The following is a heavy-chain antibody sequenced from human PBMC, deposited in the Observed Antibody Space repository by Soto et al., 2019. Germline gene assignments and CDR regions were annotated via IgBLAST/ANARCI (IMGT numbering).Heavy chain of an antibody. CDR2: ISWNSGSI. Sequence: GGSLRLSCAASGFTFDDYAMHWVRQAPGKGLEWVSGISWNSGSIGYADSVKGRFTISRDNAKNSLYLQMNSLRAEDTALYYCAKDMRVGIAVAGTPEGFDYWGQGTLVTVSS. CDR1: GFTFDDYA. V-gene: IGHV3-9*01. CDR3: AKDMRVGIAVAGTPEGFDY. D-gene: IGHD6-19*01. J-gene: IGHJ4*02.